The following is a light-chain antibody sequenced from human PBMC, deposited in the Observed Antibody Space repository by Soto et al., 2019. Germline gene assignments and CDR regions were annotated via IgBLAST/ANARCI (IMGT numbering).Light chain of an antibody. V-gene: IGLV4-60*03. CDR1: SGHSSYI. CDR2: LEGSGSY. Sequence: QAVVTQSSCASASLGSSVKLTCTLSSGHSSYIIAWHQQQPGKAPRYLMKLEGSGSYNKGSGVPDRFSGSSSGADRYLTISNLQSEDEADYYCETWDTDTAVFGGGTQLTVL. J-gene: IGLJ7*01. CDR3: ETWDTDTAV.